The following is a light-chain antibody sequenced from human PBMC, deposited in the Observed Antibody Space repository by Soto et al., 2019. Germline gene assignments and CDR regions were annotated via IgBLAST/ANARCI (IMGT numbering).Light chain of an antibody. Sequence: EIVLTQSPGTLSLSPGERATLFCRASQSVATSQLAWYQQKPGQAPRLLIGASSRATGVPDRFIASGSGTDFTLTISRLEPEDFAVYYCQHYDNSPIYTFGQGTKLEIK. CDR1: QSVATSQ. CDR2: GAS. CDR3: QHYDNSPIYT. J-gene: IGKJ2*01. V-gene: IGKV3-20*01.